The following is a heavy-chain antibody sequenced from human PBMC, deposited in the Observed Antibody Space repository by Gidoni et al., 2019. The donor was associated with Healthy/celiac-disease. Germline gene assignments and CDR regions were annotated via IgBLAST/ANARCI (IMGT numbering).Heavy chain of an antibody. Sequence: QVQLVESGGGVVQPGRSLRLSCAASGFTFSSYGMHWVRQAPGKGLEWVAVIWYDGSNKYYADSVKGRFTISRDNSKNTLYLQMNSLRAEDTAVFYCASVYCSSTSCLYYMDVWGKGTTVTVSS. CDR3: ASVYCSSTSCLYYMDV. J-gene: IGHJ6*03. D-gene: IGHD2-2*01. CDR1: GFTFSSYG. CDR2: IWYDGSNK. V-gene: IGHV3-33*08.